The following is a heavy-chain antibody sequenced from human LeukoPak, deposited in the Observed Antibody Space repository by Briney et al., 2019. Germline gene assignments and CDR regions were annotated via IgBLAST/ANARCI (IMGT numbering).Heavy chain of an antibody. J-gene: IGHJ3*02. CDR1: GYTFTGYY. V-gene: IGHV1-2*06. CDR3: ARRRLDGYNHVAFDI. Sequence: ASVKVSCKASGYTFTGYYMHWVRQAPGQGLEWMGRINPNSGGTNYAQKFQGRVTMTRDTSISTAYMELSRLRSDDTAVYYCARRRLDGYNHVAFDIWGQGTMVTVSS. D-gene: IGHD5-24*01. CDR2: INPNSGGT.